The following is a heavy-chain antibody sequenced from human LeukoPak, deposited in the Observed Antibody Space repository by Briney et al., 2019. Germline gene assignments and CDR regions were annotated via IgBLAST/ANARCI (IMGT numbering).Heavy chain of an antibody. CDR3: ARKDTGYGSSWYDY. CDR1: GGSFSGYY. J-gene: IGHJ4*02. Sequence: PSETLSLTCAVYGGSFSGYYWSWIRQPPGKGLEWIGEINHSGSTNYNPSLKSRVTISVGTSKNQFSLKLSSVTAADTAVYYCARKDTGYGSSWYDYWGQGTLVTVSS. D-gene: IGHD6-13*01. CDR2: INHSGST. V-gene: IGHV4-34*01.